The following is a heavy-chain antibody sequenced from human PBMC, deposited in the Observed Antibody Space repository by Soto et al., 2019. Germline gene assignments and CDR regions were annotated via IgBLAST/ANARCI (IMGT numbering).Heavy chain of an antibody. CDR1: GFTFRDYY. V-gene: IGHV3-11*05. CDR3: AGPGFDPGAFSPDFDF. J-gene: IGHJ4*02. Sequence: QVQLVESGGGLVKPGGSLRLSCAASGFTFRDYYMKWIRQAPGKGLEWVSYISGSTSHINYADSVKGRFTISRDNAKNPRFLQSTARGPGNTAVYYFAGPGFDPGAFSPDFDFGGQGTLVPSPQ. D-gene: IGHD3-9*01. CDR2: ISGSTSHI.